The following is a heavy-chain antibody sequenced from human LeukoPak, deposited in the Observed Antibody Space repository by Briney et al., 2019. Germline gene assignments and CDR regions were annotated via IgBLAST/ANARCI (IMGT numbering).Heavy chain of an antibody. CDR1: GGSISSGSYY. CDR3: ARDQPASNWNYYYYYGMDV. V-gene: IGHV4-61*02. CDR2: IYTSGST. Sequence: SQTLSLTCTVSGGSISSGSYYWSWIRHPAGKGLEWIGRIYTSGSTNYNPSLKSRVTISVDTSKNQFSLKLSSVTAADTAVYYCARDQPASNWNYYYYYGMDVWGQGTTVTVSS. D-gene: IGHD1-20*01. J-gene: IGHJ6*02.